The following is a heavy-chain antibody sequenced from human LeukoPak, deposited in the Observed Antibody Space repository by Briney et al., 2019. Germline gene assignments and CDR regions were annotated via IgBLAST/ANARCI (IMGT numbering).Heavy chain of an antibody. D-gene: IGHD1-26*01. V-gene: IGHV1-18*01. J-gene: IGHJ4*02. CDR3: ARDKTEVGATDFDY. CDR2: ISAYNGNT. Sequence: ASVKVSCKASGYTFTSYGISWVRQAPGQGLEWMGWISAYNGNTNYAQKLQGRVTMTRDTSTSTDYMELRSLRSDDTAVYYCARDKTEVGATDFDYWGQGTLVTVSS. CDR1: GYTFTSYG.